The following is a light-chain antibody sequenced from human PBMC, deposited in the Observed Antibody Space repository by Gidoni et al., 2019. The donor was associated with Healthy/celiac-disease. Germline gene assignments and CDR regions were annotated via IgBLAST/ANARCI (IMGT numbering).Light chain of an antibody. CDR3: QQYGSSPST. CDR2: GAS. J-gene: IGKJ4*01. CDR1: QSVSSSY. Sequence: EIVLTQSPGTLSLSPGERATLSCRASQSVSSSYLAWYQQKPGQAPRLLIYGASSRAPGIPDRFSGSGSGTDFTLTISRLEPEDFAVYYCQQYGSSPSTFXGXTKVEIK. V-gene: IGKV3-20*01.